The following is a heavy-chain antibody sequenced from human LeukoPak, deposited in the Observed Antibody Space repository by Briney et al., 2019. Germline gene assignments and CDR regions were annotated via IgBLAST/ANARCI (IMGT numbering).Heavy chain of an antibody. Sequence: GGSLRLSCAASGFTFSSYGMSWVRQAPGKGLEWVSATNGDGASTYYADSVKGRFTISRDNSKNMLYLQMNSLTVEDTAVYYCAVYNWGFDWWGRGTLVTVSS. D-gene: IGHD7-27*01. J-gene: IGHJ4*02. CDR3: AVYNWGFDW. CDR2: TNGDGAST. V-gene: IGHV3-23*01. CDR1: GFTFSSYG.